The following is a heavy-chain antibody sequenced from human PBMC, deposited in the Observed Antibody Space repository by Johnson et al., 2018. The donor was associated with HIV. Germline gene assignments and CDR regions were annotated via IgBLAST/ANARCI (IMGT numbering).Heavy chain of an antibody. Sequence: QMLLVESGGGVVQPGRSLRLSCAASGFTFSNYGMHWVRHAPGKGLEWVAVILYRGSNKYYADSVKGRFTISRDNSKNTLYLQMNSLRAEDTAVYYCATELLRTEHDVFDIWGQGTMVTVSS. CDR3: ATELLRTEHDVFDI. CDR1: GFTFSNYG. V-gene: IGHV3-30*03. CDR2: ILYRGSNK. D-gene: IGHD3-10*01. J-gene: IGHJ3*02.